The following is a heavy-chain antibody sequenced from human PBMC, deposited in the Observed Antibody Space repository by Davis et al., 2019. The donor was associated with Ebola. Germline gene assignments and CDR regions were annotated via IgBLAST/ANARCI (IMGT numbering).Heavy chain of an antibody. CDR2: IYPGYSDT. Sequence: GESLKISCQSSGYTFTTYWIAWVRHLPRTRLSFFVLIYPGYSDTSYSPSFQGQVTISVDKSLSITYLQWSNLKASDTAMYYCARLPRGYFDQGYGLDVWGQGTTVTVSS. CDR3: ARLPRGYFDQGYGLDV. D-gene: IGHD3-9*01. V-gene: IGHV5-51*01. CDR1: GYTFTTYW. J-gene: IGHJ6*02.